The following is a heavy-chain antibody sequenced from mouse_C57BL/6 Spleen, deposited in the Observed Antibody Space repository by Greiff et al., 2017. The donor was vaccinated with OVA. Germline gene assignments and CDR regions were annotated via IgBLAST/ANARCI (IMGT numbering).Heavy chain of an antibody. CDR2: IWSDGST. V-gene: IGHV2-6*03. CDR1: GFSLTSYG. D-gene: IGHD1-1*01. CDR3: ATYYYGSSYGNYAMDY. Sequence: VKLMESGPGLVAPSQSLSITCTVSGFSLTSYGVHWVRQPPGKGLEWLVVIWSDGSTTYNSALKSRLSISKDNSKSQVFLKMNSLQTDDTAMYYCATYYYGSSYGNYAMDYWGQGTSVTVSS. J-gene: IGHJ4*01.